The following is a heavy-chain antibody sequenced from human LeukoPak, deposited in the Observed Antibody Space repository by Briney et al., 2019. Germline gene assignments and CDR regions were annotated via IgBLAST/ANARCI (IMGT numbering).Heavy chain of an antibody. J-gene: IGHJ4*02. CDR3: ARRRYYDSSGYNPTYYFDY. CDR1: GDSIIGYY. V-gene: IGHV4-59*01. D-gene: IGHD3-22*01. Sequence: SETLSLTCTVSGDSIIGYYWSWIRQPPGKGLEWIGYICNTVDTNYNPSLKSRVTVSIDMSKKQFSLRLTSVTAADTAVYYCARRRYYDSSGYNPTYYFDYWGQGILVTVSS. CDR2: ICNTVDT.